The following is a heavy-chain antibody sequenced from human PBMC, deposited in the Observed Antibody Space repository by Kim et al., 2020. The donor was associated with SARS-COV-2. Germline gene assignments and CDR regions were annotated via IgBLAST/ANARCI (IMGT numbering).Heavy chain of an antibody. CDR3: AIPIPGYGMDV. D-gene: IGHD2-2*02. CDR2: ISSSSSYI. Sequence: GGSLRLSCAASGFTFSSYSMNWVRQAPGKGLEWVSSISSSSSYIYYADSVKGRFTISRDNAKNSLYLQMNSLRAEDTAVYYCAIPIPGYGMDVWGQGTTVTVSS. J-gene: IGHJ6*02. CDR1: GFTFSSYS. V-gene: IGHV3-21*01.